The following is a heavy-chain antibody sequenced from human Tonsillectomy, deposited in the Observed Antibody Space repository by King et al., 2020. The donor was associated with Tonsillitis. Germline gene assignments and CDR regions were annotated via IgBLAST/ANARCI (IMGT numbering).Heavy chain of an antibody. CDR1: GYPLATYG. Sequence: QLVQSGAEVKKPGASVKVSCKAAGYPLATYGITWVRQAPGQGLEWMGWINTYSGATDYAQNLQGRVTMTRDSSSNTAYMELRGLTSDDNAVYFCIRGGGYCSGGSCVRFDPWGQGTLVTVSS. D-gene: IGHD2-15*01. J-gene: IGHJ5*02. V-gene: IGHV1-18*01. CDR3: IRGGGYCSGGSCVRFDP. CDR2: INTYSGAT.